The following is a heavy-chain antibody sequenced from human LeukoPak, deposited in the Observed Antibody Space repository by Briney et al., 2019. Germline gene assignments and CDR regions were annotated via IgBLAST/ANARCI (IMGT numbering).Heavy chain of an antibody. D-gene: IGHD2-2*01. CDR1: GYTFTSYA. Sequence: SCKASGYTFTSYAMSWVRQAPGKGLEWVSAISGSGGSTYYADSVKGRFTISRDNSKNTLYLQMNSLRAEDTAVYYCAKDLGYCSSTSCYGVDYWGQGTLVTVSS. CDR2: ISGSGGST. J-gene: IGHJ4*02. CDR3: AKDLGYCSSTSCYGVDY. V-gene: IGHV3-23*01.